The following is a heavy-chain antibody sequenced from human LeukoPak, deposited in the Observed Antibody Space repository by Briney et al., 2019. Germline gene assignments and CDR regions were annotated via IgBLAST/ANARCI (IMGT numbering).Heavy chain of an antibody. V-gene: IGHV1-2*02. CDR2: INPNSGGT. J-gene: IGHJ4*02. CDR3: ARGVNPNYYDSSGYYYA. Sequence: ASVKVSCKGSGYTFTGYYMHWVRQAPGKGLEWMGWINPNSGGTNYAQKFRGRVTMTRDTSISTAYMELSRLRSDDTAVYYCARGVNPNYYDSSGYYYAWGQGTLVTVSS. CDR1: GYTFTGYY. D-gene: IGHD3-22*01.